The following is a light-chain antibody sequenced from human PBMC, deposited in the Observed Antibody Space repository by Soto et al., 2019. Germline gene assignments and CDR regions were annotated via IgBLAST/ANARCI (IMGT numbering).Light chain of an antibody. CDR1: SGDIGSYNR. V-gene: IGLV2-23*02. CDR3: CSYAGDYMFV. Sequence: QAVLTQPASVSGSPGQSITISCTGTSGDIGSYNRVSWYQQHPGKAPKLIIYEVTDRPSGVSNRFSGSKSDNTASLTISGLQAEDEGDYYCCSYAGDYMFVFGTGTKLTVL. CDR2: EVT. J-gene: IGLJ1*01.